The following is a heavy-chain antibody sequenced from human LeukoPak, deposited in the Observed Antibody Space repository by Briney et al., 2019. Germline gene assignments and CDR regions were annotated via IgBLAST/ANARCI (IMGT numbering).Heavy chain of an antibody. CDR3: AKDRIVGAATNFDY. J-gene: IGHJ4*02. D-gene: IGHD1-26*01. CDR1: GFTFSSYW. CDR2: IKQDGSEK. Sequence: PGGSLRLSCAASGFTFSSYWMSWVRQAPGKGLEWVANIKQDGSEKYYVDSVKGRFTISRDNAKNSLYLQMNSLRAEDTAVYYCAKDRIVGAATNFDYWGQGTLVTVSS. V-gene: IGHV3-7*01.